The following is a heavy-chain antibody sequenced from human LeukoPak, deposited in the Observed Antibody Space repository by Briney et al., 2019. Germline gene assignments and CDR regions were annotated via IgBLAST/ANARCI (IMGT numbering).Heavy chain of an antibody. CDR1: GGSISSDH. CDR3: ARTFSSSWLDY. V-gene: IGHV4-59*01. Sequence: SETLSLTCTVSGGSISSDHWSWIRQPPGKGLEWIGNIYYSGSPNYNPSLKSRVTISIDTSKNQFSLKVSAVTAADTAVYYCARTFSSSWLDYWGQGTLVTVSS. CDR2: IYYSGSP. D-gene: IGHD6-13*01. J-gene: IGHJ4*02.